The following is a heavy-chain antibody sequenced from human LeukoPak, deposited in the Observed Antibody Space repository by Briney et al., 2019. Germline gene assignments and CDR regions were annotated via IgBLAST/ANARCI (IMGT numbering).Heavy chain of an antibody. CDR2: ISSSSGTI. CDR3: AREGYGDLPFDY. J-gene: IGHJ4*02. D-gene: IGHD4-17*01. Sequence: GGSLRLSCAASGITFSSYSMNWVRQAPGKGLEWVSYISSSSGTIYYADSVKGRFTISRDNAKNSLYLQMNSLRAEDTAVYYCAREGYGDLPFDYWSQGTLVTVSS. V-gene: IGHV3-48*04. CDR1: GITFSSYS.